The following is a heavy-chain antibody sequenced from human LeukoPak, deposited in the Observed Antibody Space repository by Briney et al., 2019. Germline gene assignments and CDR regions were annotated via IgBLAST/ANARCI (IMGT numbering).Heavy chain of an antibody. V-gene: IGHV3-74*01. CDR2: INSDGSST. Sequence: WGSPRLPCAASGFTFSTYWMHWVRQDPGKGPVWVSRINSDGSSTIYADSVKGRFTISRDNAKSTLYLQMNSLRAEDTAVYYCARSYGMDVWGQGTTVSVSS. CDR3: ARSYGMDV. J-gene: IGHJ6*02. CDR1: GFTFSTYW.